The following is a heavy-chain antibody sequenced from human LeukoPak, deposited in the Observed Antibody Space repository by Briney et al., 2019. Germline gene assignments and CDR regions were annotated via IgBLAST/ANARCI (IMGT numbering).Heavy chain of an antibody. CDR3: ARELIVGATAYFDL. Sequence: SETLSLTCAVYGGSFSGYYWSWIRQPPGKGLEWIGEINHSGSTNYNPSLKSRVTISVDKSKNQFSLKLSSVTAADTAVYYCARELIVGATAYFDLWGRGTLVTVSS. D-gene: IGHD1-26*01. CDR2: INHSGST. V-gene: IGHV4-34*01. J-gene: IGHJ2*01. CDR1: GGSFSGYY.